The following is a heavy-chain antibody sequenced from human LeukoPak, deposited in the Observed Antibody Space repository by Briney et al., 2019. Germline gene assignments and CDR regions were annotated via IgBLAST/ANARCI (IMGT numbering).Heavy chain of an antibody. V-gene: IGHV4-31*03. CDR2: IYYNGRSGNT. D-gene: IGHD5/OR15-5a*01. CDR3: ANSLPTVSTRNYFDY. CDR1: DDSISRRGYY. Sequence: SETLSLTCSVSDDSISRRGYYWSWIRQRPGMGLEWMGYIYYNGRSGNTYYNLALKSRVTMSIDTGEKHVSLRLTSVTAADPAVYYCANSLPTVSTRNYFDYWGQGTLVIVSS. J-gene: IGHJ4*02.